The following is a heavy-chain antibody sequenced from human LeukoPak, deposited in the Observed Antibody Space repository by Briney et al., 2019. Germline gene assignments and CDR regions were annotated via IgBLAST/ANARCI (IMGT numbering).Heavy chain of an antibody. D-gene: IGHD3-3*01. CDR2: LKQDGSEK. CDR3: ARDPSLFAYYDFWSGSSGAFDI. Sequence: GGSLRLSCAASGFTFSSYWMSWVRQAPGKGLEWVAILKQDGSEKYYGDSVKGRFTISRDNAKNSLYLQMNSLRAEDTAVYYCARDPSLFAYYDFWSGSSGAFDIWGQGTMVTVSS. V-gene: IGHV3-7*03. CDR1: GFTFSSYW. J-gene: IGHJ3*02.